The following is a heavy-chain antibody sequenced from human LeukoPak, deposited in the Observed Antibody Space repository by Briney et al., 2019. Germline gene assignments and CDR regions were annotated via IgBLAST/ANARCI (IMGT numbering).Heavy chain of an antibody. J-gene: IGHJ4*02. CDR1: GFTFSNAW. Sequence: GGSLRLSCAASGFTFSNAWMSWVRQAPGKGLEWGGRIKSKTDGGTTDYAAPVKGRFTISRDDSKNTLYLQMNSLKTEDTAVYYCTTDEYDYVWGSYRPFDYWGQGTLVTVSS. V-gene: IGHV3-15*01. CDR3: TTDEYDYVWGSYRPFDY. D-gene: IGHD3-16*02. CDR2: IKSKTDGGTT.